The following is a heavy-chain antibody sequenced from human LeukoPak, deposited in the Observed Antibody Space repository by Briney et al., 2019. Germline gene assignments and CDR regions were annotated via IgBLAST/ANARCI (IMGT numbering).Heavy chain of an antibody. CDR3: ARESEPRGDYGDYGLVF. V-gene: IGHV4-59*12. D-gene: IGHD4-17*01. J-gene: IGHJ4*02. Sequence: SETLSLTCTVSGGSISRYYWSWIRQPPGNGLEWIGYISYSGSTNYNPSLKSRVTISVDTSKNQFSLKLSSVTAADTAVYYCARESEPRGDYGDYGLVFGGQGTLVTVSS. CDR2: ISYSGST. CDR1: GGSISRYY.